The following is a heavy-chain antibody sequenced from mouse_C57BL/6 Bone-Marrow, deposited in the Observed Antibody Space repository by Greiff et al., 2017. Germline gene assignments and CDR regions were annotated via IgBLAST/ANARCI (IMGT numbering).Heavy chain of an antibody. Sequence: EVQLVESGAELVRPGASAKLSCTASGFNIKDDYMHWVKQRPEQGLEWIGWIDPENGDTEYAPKFPGKPTITADTSSNTAYLQLSSLTSEDTAVYYCTFITSVPGDYWGQGTTLSVSS. CDR2: IDPENGDT. J-gene: IGHJ2*01. D-gene: IGHD1-1*01. CDR3: TFITSVPGDY. V-gene: IGHV14-4*01. CDR1: GFNIKDDY.